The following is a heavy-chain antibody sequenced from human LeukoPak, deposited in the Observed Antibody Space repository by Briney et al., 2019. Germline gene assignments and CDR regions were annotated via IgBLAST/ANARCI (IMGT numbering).Heavy chain of an antibody. Sequence: SETLSLTCTVSGGSISSSSYYWGWIRQPPGKGLEWIGSIYHSGSTYYNPSLKSRVTISVDTSKNQFSLKLSSVTAADTAVYYCARRYRSGYSYGPYYFDYWGQGTLVTVSS. CDR1: GGSISSSSYY. CDR3: ARRYRSGYSYGPYYFDY. J-gene: IGHJ4*02. CDR2: IYHSGST. D-gene: IGHD5-18*01. V-gene: IGHV4-39*07.